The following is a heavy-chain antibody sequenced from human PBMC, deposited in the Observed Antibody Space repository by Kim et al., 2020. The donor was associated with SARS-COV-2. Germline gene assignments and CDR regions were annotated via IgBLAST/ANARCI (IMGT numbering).Heavy chain of an antibody. V-gene: IGHV4-39*07. J-gene: IGHJ4*02. Sequence: YNPSLKSRVTISVDTSKNQFSLKLSSVTAADTAVYYCARGALAMVRFFDYWGQGTLVTVSS. CDR3: ARGALAMVRFFDY. D-gene: IGHD5-18*01.